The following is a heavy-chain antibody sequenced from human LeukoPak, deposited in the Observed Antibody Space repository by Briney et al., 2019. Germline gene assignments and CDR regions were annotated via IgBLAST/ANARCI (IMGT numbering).Heavy chain of an antibody. D-gene: IGHD3-3*01. CDR1: GFTLSNYW. Sequence: PGGSLSLSCAASGFTLSNYWMSWVRRGPGKGLEWVANLKQDGSETYYVDSVRGRFTISRDNAQNSLYLQMNSLRAEDTAVYYCARDFWGAYRVDFFDFWGQVILVTVAS. J-gene: IGHJ4*02. CDR3: ARDFWGAYRVDFFDF. CDR2: LKQDGSET. V-gene: IGHV3-7*01.